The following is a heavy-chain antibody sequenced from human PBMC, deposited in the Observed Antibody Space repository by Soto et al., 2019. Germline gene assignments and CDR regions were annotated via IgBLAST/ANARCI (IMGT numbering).Heavy chain of an antibody. CDR3: ARDLDDSSGYYVDPYYYGMDV. D-gene: IGHD3-22*01. Sequence: VGSLRLSCAASGFTFSSYEMNWVRQAPGKGLEWVSYISSSGSTIYYADSVKGRFTISRDNAKNSLYLQMNSLRAEDTAVYYCARDLDDSSGYYVDPYYYGMDVWGQGTTVTVSS. CDR2: ISSSGSTI. V-gene: IGHV3-48*03. CDR1: GFTFSSYE. J-gene: IGHJ6*02.